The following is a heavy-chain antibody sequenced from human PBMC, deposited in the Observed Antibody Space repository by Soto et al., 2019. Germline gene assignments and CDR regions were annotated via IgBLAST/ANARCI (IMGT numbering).Heavy chain of an antibody. CDR1: GFNFDDYA. CDR2: INWNSGTI. J-gene: IGHJ1*01. CDR3: AEAVWSDSYAPVVDS. V-gene: IGHV3-9*01. D-gene: IGHD3-3*01. Sequence: EVQLVESGGGLVQPGRSLRLSCAVTGFNFDDYALHWVRQAPGKGLEWVSGINWNSGTIGYADSVKGRFTVARDNAKKSLYLQMDSLRAEDTAFYYCAEAVWSDSYAPVVDSWGQGTLVTVSS.